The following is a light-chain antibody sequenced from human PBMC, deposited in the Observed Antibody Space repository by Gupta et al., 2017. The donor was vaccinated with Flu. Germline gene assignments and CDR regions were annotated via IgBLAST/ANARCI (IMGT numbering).Light chain of an antibody. CDR2: DAS. CDR1: EGISTW. J-gene: IGKJ3*01. CDR3: QQANKFPFT. V-gene: IGKV1-12*02. Sequence: DIQMTQSPSVVSASVGDRVSITCRASEGISTWLAWYQQMPGKAPKLLIYDASTLETGVPSRFSGSGAGTDFTLTINSLQPEDFATYSCQQANKFPFTFGHGTKVDFK.